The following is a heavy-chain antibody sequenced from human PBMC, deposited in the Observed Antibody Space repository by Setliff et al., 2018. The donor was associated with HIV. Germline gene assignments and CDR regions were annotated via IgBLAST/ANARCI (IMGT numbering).Heavy chain of an antibody. CDR3: ARVPTNPDFYYYYMDV. J-gene: IGHJ6*03. V-gene: IGHV4-31*03. CDR2: IYYSGGT. CDR1: GGPFSSSSYY. Sequence: PSETLSLTCTVSGGPFSSSSYYWGWIRQHPGKGLEWIGYIYYSGGTYYNPSLKSRVTISVDTSKNQFSLKLSSVTAADTAVYYCARVPTNPDFYYYYMDVWGKGTTVTVSS.